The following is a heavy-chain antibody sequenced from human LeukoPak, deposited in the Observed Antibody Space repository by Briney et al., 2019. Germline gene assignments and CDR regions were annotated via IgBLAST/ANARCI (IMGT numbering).Heavy chain of an antibody. CDR1: GFIFDSYA. CDR3: ARDHAPGL. V-gene: IGHV3-23*01. Sequence: PGGSLRLSCAASGFIFDSYAMSWLRQAPGKGLEWVSAISGNTRNIYYADSVKGRFTISRDNSKNTLYLQMNSLRVEDTAVYYCARDHAPGLWGQGTMVSVSS. D-gene: IGHD7-27*01. J-gene: IGHJ3*01. CDR2: ISGNTRNI.